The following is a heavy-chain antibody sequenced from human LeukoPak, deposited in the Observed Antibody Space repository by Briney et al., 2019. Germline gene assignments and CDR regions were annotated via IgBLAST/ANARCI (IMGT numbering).Heavy chain of an antibody. J-gene: IGHJ4*02. V-gene: IGHV3-7*05. CDR3: ARDFGWLSGFDN. Sequence: GGSLRLSCEASGFTLSIYWMSWVRQAPGKGLEWVANINQDGSEKYYVDSVKGRFTISRDNAKKSLYLQMNSLRVEDTAVYYCARDFGWLSGFDNWGQGTLVTVSS. CDR1: GFTLSIYW. CDR2: INQDGSEK. D-gene: IGHD3-9*01.